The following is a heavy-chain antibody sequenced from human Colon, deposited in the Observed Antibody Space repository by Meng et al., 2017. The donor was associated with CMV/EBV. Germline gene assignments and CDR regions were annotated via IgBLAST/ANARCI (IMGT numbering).Heavy chain of an antibody. J-gene: IGHJ4*02. CDR2: IYYSGST. Sequence: GSLRLSCTVSGGSISSSSYYWGWIRQPPGKGLEWIGSIYYSGSTYYNPSLKSRVTISVDTSKNQFSLKLSSVTAADTAVYYCAREHSTFDFWGQGTLVTVSS. D-gene: IGHD6-13*01. CDR3: AREHSTFDF. CDR1: GGSISSSSYY. V-gene: IGHV4-39*07.